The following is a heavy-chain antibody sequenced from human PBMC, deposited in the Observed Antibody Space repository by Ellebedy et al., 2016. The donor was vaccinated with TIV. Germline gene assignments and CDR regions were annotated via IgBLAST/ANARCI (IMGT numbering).Heavy chain of an antibody. J-gene: IGHJ5*02. Sequence: ASVKVSXXASGYTFTSYGISWVRQAPGQGLEWMGWISAYNGNTNYAQKFQGRVTITADKSTSTAYMELSSLRSEDTAVYYCASTAAANNWFDPWGQGTLVTVSS. CDR2: ISAYNGNT. CDR3: ASTAAANNWFDP. V-gene: IGHV1-18*01. CDR1: GYTFTSYG. D-gene: IGHD2-2*01.